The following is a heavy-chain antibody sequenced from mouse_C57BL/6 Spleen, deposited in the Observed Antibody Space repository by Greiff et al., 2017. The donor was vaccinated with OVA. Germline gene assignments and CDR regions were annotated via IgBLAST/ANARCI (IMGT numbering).Heavy chain of an antibody. J-gene: IGHJ2*01. D-gene: IGHD2-2*01. V-gene: IGHV1-52*01. Sequence: QVRLQQPGAELVRPGSSVTLSCKASGYTFTSYWMHWVKQRPIQGLEWIGNIDPSDSETHYNQKFKDKATLTVDKSSSTAYMQLSSLTSEDSAVYYCARRGIYYGYHFDYWGQGTTLTVSS. CDR1: GYTFTSYW. CDR2: IDPSDSET. CDR3: ARRGIYYGYHFDY.